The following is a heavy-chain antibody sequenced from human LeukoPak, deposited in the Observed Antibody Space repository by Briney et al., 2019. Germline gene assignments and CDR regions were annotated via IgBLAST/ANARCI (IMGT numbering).Heavy chain of an antibody. V-gene: IGHV1-2*02. CDR1: GYSFSGYY. D-gene: IGHD2-2*02. CDR2: INPKSGGT. CDR3: ARADFLYTGLAVATATRYTRMVTWFDP. J-gene: IGHJ5*02. Sequence: ASVKVSCKASGYSFSGYYIHWVRQAPGQGLEWMGWINPKSGGTQFKENFQGRVTMTRDSSISTAYLELSGLRSDDTAIYYCARADFLYTGLAVATATRYTRMVTWFDPWGQGTLVTVSS.